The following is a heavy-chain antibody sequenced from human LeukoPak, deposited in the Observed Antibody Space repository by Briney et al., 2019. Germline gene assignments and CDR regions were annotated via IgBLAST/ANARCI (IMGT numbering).Heavy chain of an antibody. J-gene: IGHJ4*02. CDR2: INPSGGST. V-gene: IGHV1-46*01. CDR1: GYTLTSYY. CDR3: ARGKEMATITGGPDY. Sequence: ASVTVSCKASGYTLTSYYMHWVRQAPGQGLAWLGIINPSGGSTSYAQKFRGRVTMTRDTSTTTVYMELTSVKSDDTAVYYCARGKEMATITGGPDYWGQGTLVTVSS. D-gene: IGHD5-12*01.